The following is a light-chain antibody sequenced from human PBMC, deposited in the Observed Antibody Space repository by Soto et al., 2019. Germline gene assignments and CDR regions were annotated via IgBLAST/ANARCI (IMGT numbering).Light chain of an antibody. J-gene: IGKJ2*01. CDR3: LQYGNSAYT. V-gene: IGKV3-20*01. CDR2: ATS. Sequence: EIVLTQSPGTLSSSPGERVTLSCRASQSVTNNNLAWFQQKPRRAPRLLIHATSTRAVGIPDRFTGSGSGTDFTLAISRLEPEDFAVYYCLQYGNSAYTFGQGTKLDMK. CDR1: QSVTNNN.